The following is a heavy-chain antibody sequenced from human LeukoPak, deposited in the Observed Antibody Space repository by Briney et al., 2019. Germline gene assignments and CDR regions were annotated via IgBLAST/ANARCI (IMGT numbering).Heavy chain of an antibody. J-gene: IGHJ2*01. CDR1: GYSFANYL. Sequence: GESLKFSFKVSGYSFANYLIVWVCQMPGKGLECIGIIYPSDSDTTYSPYFQGQFTTSADTSTTTPYLQCSSLKASDTGMYYCARLGAIVVVPDAMPDWYFDLWGRGTLVTVSA. D-gene: IGHD2-2*01. CDR2: IYPSDSDT. V-gene: IGHV5-51*01. CDR3: ARLGAIVVVPDAMPDWYFDL.